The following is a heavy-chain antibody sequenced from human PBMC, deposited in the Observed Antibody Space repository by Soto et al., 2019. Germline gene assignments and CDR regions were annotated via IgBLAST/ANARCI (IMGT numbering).Heavy chain of an antibody. CDR1: GFPFSTYA. D-gene: IGHD4-17*01. V-gene: IGHV3-15*01. J-gene: IGHJ4*02. Sequence: GGSLSLSCAASGFPFSTYAMSWVRQAPGKRLEWVCRIKSKTDGVTPDYAAPVKGRFTISRDESKDTLYLQMNSLKTVATALFYCTTDGYGDYNDYSGQGTLVTVSS. CDR2: IKSKTDGVTP. CDR3: TTDGYGDYNDY.